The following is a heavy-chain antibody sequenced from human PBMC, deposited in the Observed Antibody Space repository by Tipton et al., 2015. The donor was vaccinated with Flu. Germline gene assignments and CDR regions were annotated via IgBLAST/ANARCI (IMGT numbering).Heavy chain of an antibody. Sequence: QLVQSGAEVKKPGESLKISCQGSGDSFTSNWIGWVRQMPGKGLEWMGIIYPRDSDTRYSPSFQGQVTISADKSISTAYLQWSSLGASDTAMFYCARRGSGWADAFDIWGQGTLVTISS. J-gene: IGHJ3*02. CDR1: GDSFTSNW. D-gene: IGHD6-19*01. CDR2: IYPRDSDT. V-gene: IGHV5-51*01. CDR3: ARRGSGWADAFDI.